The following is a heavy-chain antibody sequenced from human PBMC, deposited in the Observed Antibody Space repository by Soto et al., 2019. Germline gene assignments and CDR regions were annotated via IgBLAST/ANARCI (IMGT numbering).Heavy chain of an antibody. Sequence: QVQLVQSGAEVKKPGSSVKVSCKASGGTFSSYAISWVRQAPGQGLEWMGGIIPIFGTANYAQKFQGRLTITADESTSTAYMELSSPRSKETAVYYCASIYDSPPYYYYGMDVWGQGTTVTVSS. D-gene: IGHD3-22*01. J-gene: IGHJ6*02. CDR1: GGTFSSYA. CDR3: ASIYDSPPYYYYGMDV. CDR2: IIPIFGTA. V-gene: IGHV1-69*12.